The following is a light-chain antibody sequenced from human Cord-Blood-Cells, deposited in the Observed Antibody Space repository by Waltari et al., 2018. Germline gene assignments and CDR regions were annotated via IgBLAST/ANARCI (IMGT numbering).Light chain of an antibody. Sequence: QSALTQPASVSGSPGQSITIPCTGTSSDVGSYNLVPWYQQHPGKAPKLRSYEGSKRPSGVSKRFSGSKSGNTASLTISGLQAEDEADYYCCSYAGSSTYVVFGGGTKLTVL. CDR2: EGS. V-gene: IGLV2-23*01. CDR1: SSDVGSYNL. CDR3: CSYAGSSTYVV. J-gene: IGLJ2*01.